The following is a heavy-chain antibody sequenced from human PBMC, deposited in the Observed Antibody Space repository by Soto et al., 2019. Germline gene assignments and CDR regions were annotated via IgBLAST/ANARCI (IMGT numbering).Heavy chain of an antibody. J-gene: IGHJ4*02. CDR3: ARGVAYSGFDF. D-gene: IGHD2-8*02. Sequence: PSQTLSLTCAISGDSVSSSTAAWNWIRSSPSRGLEWRGRTYYRSKWRHDYAVSVKSRITVNPDTSNNQISLQLNTVTPDDTAVYSCARGVAYSGFDFWGQGTLVTVSS. V-gene: IGHV6-1*01. CDR1: GDSVSSSTAA. CDR2: TYYRSKWRH.